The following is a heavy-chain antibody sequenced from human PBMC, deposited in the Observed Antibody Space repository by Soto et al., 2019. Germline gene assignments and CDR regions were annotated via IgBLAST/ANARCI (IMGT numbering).Heavy chain of an antibody. D-gene: IGHD6-13*01. V-gene: IGHV1-8*01. CDR3: ASGIAAAGTIYYYGMDV. J-gene: IGHJ6*02. CDR2: VNPNSGNT. CDR1: GYTFTSYD. Sequence: ASVKVSCKASGYTFTSYDINWVRQATGQGLGWMGWVNPNSGNTGYAQKFQGRVTMTRNTSISTAYMELSSLRSEDTAVYYCASGIAAAGTIYYYGMDVWGQGTTVTVS.